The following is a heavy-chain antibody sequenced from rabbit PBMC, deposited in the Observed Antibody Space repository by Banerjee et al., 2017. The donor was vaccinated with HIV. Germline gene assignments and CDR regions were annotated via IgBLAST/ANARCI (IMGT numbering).Heavy chain of an antibody. V-gene: IGHV1S45*01. CDR1: GFSFSSSYY. CDR3: ARGAVNGGDGYNL. CDR2: IYTGSGNT. J-gene: IGHJ4*01. D-gene: IGHD2-1*01. Sequence: QEQLVESGGGLVQPEGSLTLTCPASGFSFSSSYYMCWVRQAPGKGLEWIGCIYTGSGNTYYASWAKGRFTISKASSTTVTLQMTSLTAADTATYFCARGAVNGGDGYNLWGPGTLVTVS.